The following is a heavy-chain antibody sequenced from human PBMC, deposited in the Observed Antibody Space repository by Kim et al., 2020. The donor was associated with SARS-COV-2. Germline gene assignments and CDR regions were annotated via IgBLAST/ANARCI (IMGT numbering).Heavy chain of an antibody. D-gene: IGHD3-16*01. CDR2: T. J-gene: IGHJ3*02. Sequence: TYCEDSVKGRVTISKHKSKNTLYLQMNGLRAEETAEYYCASERDGGAFDIWGQGTMVTVSS. V-gene: IGHV3-53*04. CDR3: ASERDGGAFDI.